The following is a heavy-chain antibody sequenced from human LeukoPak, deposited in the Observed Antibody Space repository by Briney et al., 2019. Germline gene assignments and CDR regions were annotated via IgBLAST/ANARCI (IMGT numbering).Heavy chain of an antibody. J-gene: IGHJ3*02. CDR2: ISSSGSTI. CDR1: GFTFSSYE. Sequence: GGSLRLSCAASGFTFSSYEMNWVRQAPGKGLEWVSYISSSGSTIYYADSVKGRFTISRDNAKNSLYLQMNSLRAEDTAVYYCAKAGRWLYPGAFDIWGQGTMVTVSS. V-gene: IGHV3-48*03. CDR3: AKAGRWLYPGAFDI. D-gene: IGHD5-24*01.